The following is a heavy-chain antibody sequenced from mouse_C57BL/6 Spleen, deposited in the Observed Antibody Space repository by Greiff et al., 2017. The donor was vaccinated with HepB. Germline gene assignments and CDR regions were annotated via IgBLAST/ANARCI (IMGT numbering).Heavy chain of an antibody. CDR1: GYSFTDYN. D-gene: IGHD1-1*01. Sequence: VQLQQSGPELVKPGASVKISCKASGYSFTDYNMNWVKQSNGKSLEWIGVINPNYGTTSYNQKFKGKATLTVDQSSSTADMQLNSLTSEDSAVYDCARKGYYGSSYGYFDVWGTGTTVTVSS. CDR3: ARKGYYGSSYGYFDV. V-gene: IGHV1-39*01. J-gene: IGHJ1*03. CDR2: INPNYGTT.